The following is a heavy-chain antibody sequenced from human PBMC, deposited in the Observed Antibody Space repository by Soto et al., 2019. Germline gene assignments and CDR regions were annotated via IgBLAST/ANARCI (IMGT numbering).Heavy chain of an antibody. J-gene: IGHJ4*02. D-gene: IGHD4-17*01. CDR3: AKGLYGDYRLFFDY. V-gene: IGHV3-9*01. CDR2: ISWNSGSI. CDR1: GFTFEDYA. Sequence: EVQLVESGGGLVQPGRSLRLSCAASGFTFEDYAMHWVRQAPGKGLEWGSGISWNSGSIGYADSVKGRFTISRDNAKNSLYLQMNSLRAEDTALYYWAKGLYGDYRLFFDYWGQGTLVTVSS.